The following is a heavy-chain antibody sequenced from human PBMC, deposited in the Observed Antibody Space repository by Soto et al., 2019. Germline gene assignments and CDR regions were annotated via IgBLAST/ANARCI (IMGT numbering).Heavy chain of an antibody. CDR2: ISYDGSNK. Sequence: QVQLVESGGGVVQPGRSLRLSCAASGFTFSSYGMHWVRQAPGKGLEWVAVISYDGSNKYYADSMKGRFTISRDNSKNTLYLQMNSLRAEDTAVYYCAKDLTGIAARLYNWGQGTLVTVSS. CDR3: AKDLTGIAARLYN. D-gene: IGHD6-6*01. CDR1: GFTFSSYG. J-gene: IGHJ4*02. V-gene: IGHV3-30*18.